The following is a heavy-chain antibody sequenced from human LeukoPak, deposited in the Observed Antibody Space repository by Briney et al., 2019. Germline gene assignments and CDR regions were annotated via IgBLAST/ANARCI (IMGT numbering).Heavy chain of an antibody. J-gene: IGHJ5*02. CDR3: ARGQSGSAFDP. CDR1: GGSISSGTYY. V-gene: IGHV4-61*02. Sequence: PSQTLSLTCTVSGGSISSGTYYWTWIRQPAGKGLEWIGRFYTSGSTNYNPSLKSRVTISVDTSKNQFSLKLSSVTAADTAVYYCARGQSGSAFDPWGQGTLVTVSS. CDR2: FYTSGST. D-gene: IGHD1-26*01.